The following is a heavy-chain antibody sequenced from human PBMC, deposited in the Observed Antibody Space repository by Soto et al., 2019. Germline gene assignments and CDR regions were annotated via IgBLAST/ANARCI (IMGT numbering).Heavy chain of an antibody. D-gene: IGHD3-10*01. V-gene: IGHV4-4*02. CDR3: ARDTRYWSGKYAFDI. Sequence: QVHLQESGPGLVKPSGTLSLTCAVSGGSISSSNWWSWVRQSPGKGLEWIGEVYDSGNTNYNPSLKSRVTISVDKSKNQFFLNLSSVTAADTAVYYCARDTRYWSGKYAFDIWGQGTMVTVSS. CDR1: GGSISSSNW. CDR2: VYDSGNT. J-gene: IGHJ3*02.